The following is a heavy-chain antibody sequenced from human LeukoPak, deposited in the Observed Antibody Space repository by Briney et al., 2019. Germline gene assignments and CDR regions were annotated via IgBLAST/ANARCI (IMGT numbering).Heavy chain of an antibody. CDR1: GGTFSSYA. CDR3: AKGATMAPVDY. D-gene: IGHD1-26*01. CDR2: IIPILGIA. Sequence: VASVTVSFTASGGTFSSYAISWVRQAPGQGLEWMGRIIPILGIANYAQKFQGRVTITADKSTSTAYMELSSLRSEDTAVYYCAKGATMAPVDYWGQGTLVTVSS. V-gene: IGHV1-69*04. J-gene: IGHJ4*02.